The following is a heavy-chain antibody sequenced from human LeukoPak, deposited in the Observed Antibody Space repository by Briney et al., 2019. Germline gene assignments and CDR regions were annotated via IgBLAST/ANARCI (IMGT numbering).Heavy chain of an antibody. CDR2: IYRGGST. J-gene: IGHJ6*02. CDR1: GFTVSRNY. Sequence: GGSLRLSCGASGFTVSRNYMSWARQAPGKGLEWVSVIYRGGSTYYAESVTGRFTISRDNSKNTPYHQMNSLRAEDTAVYYCATSYYYYGMDVWGQGTTVTVSS. V-gene: IGHV3-66*02. CDR3: ATSYYYYGMDV.